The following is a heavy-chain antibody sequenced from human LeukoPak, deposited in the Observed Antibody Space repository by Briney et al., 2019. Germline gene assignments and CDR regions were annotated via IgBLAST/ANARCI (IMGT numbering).Heavy chain of an antibody. D-gene: IGHD5-12*01. CDR3: AKDRGFGRGFRAYDGYYFDY. CDR1: GFTFSSYS. J-gene: IGHJ4*02. Sequence: SGGSLRLSCAASGFTFSSYSMNWVRQAPGKGLEWVAVMSYDGNVKYYGDSVKGRFTISRDNSRNTLFLQMNSLRAEDTAVYYCAKDRGFGRGFRAYDGYYFDYWGQGTLVTVSS. V-gene: IGHV3-30*18. CDR2: MSYDGNVK.